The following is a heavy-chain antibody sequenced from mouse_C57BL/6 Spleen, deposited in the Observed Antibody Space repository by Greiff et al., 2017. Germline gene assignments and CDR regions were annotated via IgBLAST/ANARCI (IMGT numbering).Heavy chain of an antibody. J-gene: IGHJ4*01. D-gene: IGHD1-1*01. V-gene: IGHV1-64*01. Sequence: QVQLQQPGAELVKPGASVKLSCKASGYTFTSYWMHWVKQRPGQGLEWIGMIHPNSGSTNYNEKFKSKATLTVDKSSSTAYMQLSSLTSEDSAVYYGARYPMTPVVADAMDYWGQGTSVTVSS. CDR1: GYTFTSYW. CDR3: ARYPMTPVVADAMDY. CDR2: IHPNSGST.